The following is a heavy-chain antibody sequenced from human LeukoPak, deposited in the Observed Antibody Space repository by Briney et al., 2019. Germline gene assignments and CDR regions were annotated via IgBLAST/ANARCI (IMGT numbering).Heavy chain of an antibody. CDR3: ARNTSAAPYYDFWSGYFPHYYYYGMDV. V-gene: IGHV3-53*01. D-gene: IGHD3-3*01. CDR2: IYSGGST. Sequence: GGSLRLSCAASGFTVSSNYMSWVRQAPGKGLEWVSVIYSGGSTYYADSVKGRFTISRDNSKNTLYLQMNSLRAEDTAVYYCARNTSAAPYYDFWSGYFPHYYYYGMDVWGQGTTVTVSS. CDR1: GFTVSSNY. J-gene: IGHJ6*02.